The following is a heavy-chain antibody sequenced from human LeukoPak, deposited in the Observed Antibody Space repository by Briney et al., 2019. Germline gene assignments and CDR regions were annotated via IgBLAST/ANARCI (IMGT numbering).Heavy chain of an antibody. J-gene: IGHJ4*02. CDR2: ISSSSSTI. Sequence: GGSLRLSCAASGFTFSDYYMNWVRQAPGKGLEWVSYISSSSSTIYYADSVKGRFTISRDNAKNSLYLQMNSLRAEDTAVYYCARVYTLSSFDYWGQGTLVTVSS. D-gene: IGHD2-2*02. V-gene: IGHV3-11*04. CDR3: ARVYTLSSFDY. CDR1: GFTFSDYY.